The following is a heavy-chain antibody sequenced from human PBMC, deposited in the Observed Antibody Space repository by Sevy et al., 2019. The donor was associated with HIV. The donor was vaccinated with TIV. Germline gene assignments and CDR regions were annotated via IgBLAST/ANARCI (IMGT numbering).Heavy chain of an antibody. CDR2: INGDGSRI. J-gene: IGHJ4*02. CDR1: GFTFTNSW. CDR3: AGDHHLGG. V-gene: IGHV3-74*01. Sequence: GGSLRLSCAASGFTFTNSWMHWVRQTPGKGLVWVSRINGDGSRIYYAESVKGRFTISRDNAKDTLYLQMNSLRAEDTAMYNCAGDHHLGGWGQGTLVTVSS.